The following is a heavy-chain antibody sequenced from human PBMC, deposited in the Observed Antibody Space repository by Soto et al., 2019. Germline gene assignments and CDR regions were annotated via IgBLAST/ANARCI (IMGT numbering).Heavy chain of an antibody. V-gene: IGHV3-73*01. Sequence: GSLRLSCAASGFTFSDSAMHWVRQASGKGLEWVGRIRNKGNNYATAYTASVKGRFTISRDDSKNTVYLQMNSLRAEDTCVYYCVRDDFGLGLDYWGLGTLVTVS. CDR3: VRDDFGLGLDY. J-gene: IGHJ4*02. D-gene: IGHD1-1*01. CDR2: IRNKGNNYAT. CDR1: GFTFSDSA.